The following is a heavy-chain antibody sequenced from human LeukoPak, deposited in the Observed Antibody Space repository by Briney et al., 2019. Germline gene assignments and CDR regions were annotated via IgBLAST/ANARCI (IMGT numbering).Heavy chain of an antibody. J-gene: IGHJ5*02. CDR3: ARDYGSGSYIGARTYNWFDP. CDR2: INHSGST. CDR1: GGSFSGYY. V-gene: IGHV4-34*01. D-gene: IGHD3-10*01. Sequence: SETQSLTCAVYGGSFSGYYGSWIRQPPGKGLEWIGEINHSGSTNYNPSLKSRVTISVGTSKNQFSLKLSCVTAADTAVYYCARDYGSGSYIGARTYNWFDPWGQGTLVTVSS.